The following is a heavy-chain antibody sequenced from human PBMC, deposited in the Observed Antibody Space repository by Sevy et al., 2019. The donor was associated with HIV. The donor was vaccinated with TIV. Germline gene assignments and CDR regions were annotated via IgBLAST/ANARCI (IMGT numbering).Heavy chain of an antibody. Sequence: ASVKVSCKASGGTFSSYAISWVRQAPGQGLEWMGGIIPIFGTANYAQKFQGRVTITADESTSTAYMELSSLRSEDTAVYYCARGRRNSSSGHYYGMDVWGQGTTVTVSS. CDR1: GGTFSSYA. V-gene: IGHV1-69*13. D-gene: IGHD6-6*01. CDR3: ARGRRNSSSGHYYGMDV. CDR2: IIPIFGTA. J-gene: IGHJ6*02.